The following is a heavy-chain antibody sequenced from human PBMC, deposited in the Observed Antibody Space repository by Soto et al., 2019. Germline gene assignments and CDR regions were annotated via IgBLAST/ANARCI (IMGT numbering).Heavy chain of an antibody. CDR3: ARDSQGVPAVTPGYHYFGMDV. V-gene: IGHV3-53*01. Sequence: GGSLRLSCAASGFTVSTNYMNWVRQAPGKGLERVSIIYNVGSTYYADSVRGRFTISRDNSKNTLYLQMNNLRVEDTAVYYCARDSQGVPAVTPGYHYFGMDVWGQGTKVTVSS. J-gene: IGHJ6*02. D-gene: IGHD2-2*01. CDR2: IYNVGST. CDR1: GFTVSTNY.